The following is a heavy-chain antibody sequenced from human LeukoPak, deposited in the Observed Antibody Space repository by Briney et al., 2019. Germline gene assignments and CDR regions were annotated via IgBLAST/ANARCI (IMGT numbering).Heavy chain of an antibody. CDR3: ASDRDGPDY. J-gene: IGHJ4*02. Sequence: PGGSLRLSCAASGFTFSGYWMHWVRRGPGKGLVWVSRINSDGSDTRHADSVNGRFTISRDNAKNMVFLEMNSLRVEDTAVYYCASDRDGPDYWGQGTLVTVSS. CDR1: GFTFSGYW. V-gene: IGHV3-74*01. CDR2: INSDGSDT. D-gene: IGHD5-24*01.